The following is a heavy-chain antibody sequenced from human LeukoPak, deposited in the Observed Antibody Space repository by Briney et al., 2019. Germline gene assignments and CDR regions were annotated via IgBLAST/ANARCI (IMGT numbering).Heavy chain of an antibody. D-gene: IGHD6-13*01. Sequence: SVKVSCKASGYTFTSYGISWVRQAPGQGLEWMGGIIPIFGTANYAQKFQGRVTITTDESTSTAYMELSSLRSEDTAVYYCARVGSSWLFDYWGQGTLVTVSS. CDR2: IIPIFGTA. CDR3: ARVGSSWLFDY. V-gene: IGHV1-69*05. J-gene: IGHJ4*02. CDR1: GYTFTSYG.